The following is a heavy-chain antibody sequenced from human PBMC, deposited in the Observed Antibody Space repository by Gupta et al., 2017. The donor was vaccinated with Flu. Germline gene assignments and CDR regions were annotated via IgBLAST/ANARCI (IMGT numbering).Heavy chain of an antibody. Sequence: QVQLVQSGAETKKPGAAVKVSCKASGYKFPYYAIHWVRQAPGQGLEWLGWITPGTGDKRSSQKFQGRVTITSDRYATTAYMELNSLRSEDTAVYFGARDGGYVYGHTMFDYWGQGTLITVSS. CDR2: ITPGTGDK. D-gene: IGHD5-24*01. CDR3: ARDGGYVYGHTMFDY. V-gene: IGHV1-3*01. J-gene: IGHJ4*02. CDR1: GYKFPYYA.